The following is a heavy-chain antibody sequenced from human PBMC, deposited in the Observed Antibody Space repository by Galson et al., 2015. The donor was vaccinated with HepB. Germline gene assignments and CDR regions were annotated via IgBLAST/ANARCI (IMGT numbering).Heavy chain of an antibody. CDR2: ISGGGGST. CDR1: GFTFSSYA. D-gene: IGHD4-17*01. J-gene: IGHJ6*02. Sequence: SLRLSCAASGFTFSSYAMSWVRQAPGKGLEWVSAISGGGGSTYYADSVKGRFTISRDNSKNTLYLQMNSLRAEDTAVYYCAKETGEGYGDFLFKYYYYYYGMDVWGQGTTVTVSS. V-gene: IGHV3-23*01. CDR3: AKETGEGYGDFLFKYYYYYYGMDV.